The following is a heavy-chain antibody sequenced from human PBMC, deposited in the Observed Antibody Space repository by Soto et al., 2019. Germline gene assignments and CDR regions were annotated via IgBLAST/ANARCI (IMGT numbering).Heavy chain of an antibody. Sequence: GASVKVSCKASGYTFTDYYIHWVRQAPGPGLEWMGWINPNSGGTNYAKKFQGRVTMTRDTSVSSVYMELSRLRSDDTAVYYCARGHPPGGDYFSYGMDVWGQGTTVTVSS. J-gene: IGHJ6*02. D-gene: IGHD3-10*01. CDR1: GYTFTDYY. CDR3: ARGHPPGGDYFSYGMDV. CDR2: INPNSGGT. V-gene: IGHV1-2*02.